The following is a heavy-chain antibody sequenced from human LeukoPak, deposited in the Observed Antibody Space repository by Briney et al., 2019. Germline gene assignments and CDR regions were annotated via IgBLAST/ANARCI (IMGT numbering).Heavy chain of an antibody. CDR3: ARSSSGDDSSGYSFDY. CDR2: ISGSGGTT. Sequence: GGSLRLSCAASGFTFSSYAMSWVRQAPGKGLEWVSGISGSGGTTYSADSVKGRFTISRDNAKNSLYLQMNSLRAEDTAVYYCARSSSGDDSSGYSFDYWGQGTLVTVSS. CDR1: GFTFSSYA. J-gene: IGHJ4*02. V-gene: IGHV3-23*01. D-gene: IGHD3-22*01.